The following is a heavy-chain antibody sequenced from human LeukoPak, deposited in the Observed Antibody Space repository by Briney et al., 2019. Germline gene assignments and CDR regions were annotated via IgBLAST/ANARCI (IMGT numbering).Heavy chain of an antibody. CDR2: IYYSGST. CDR1: GGSIRSYY. Sequence: SETLSLTCTVSGGSIRSYYWSWIRQPPGKGLEWIGYIYYSGSTNYNPSLKSRVSISVDTSKNQFSLKLSSVTAADTAVYYCARTGSTVTMLYPFDHRGQGTLVTVSS. CDR3: ARTGSTVTMLYPFDH. V-gene: IGHV4-59*01. J-gene: IGHJ4*02. D-gene: IGHD4-17*01.